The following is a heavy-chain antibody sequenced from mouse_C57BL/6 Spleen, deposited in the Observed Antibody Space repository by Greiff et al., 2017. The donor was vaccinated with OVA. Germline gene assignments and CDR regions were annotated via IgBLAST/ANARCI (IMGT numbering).Heavy chain of an antibody. CDR2: ILPGSGST. J-gene: IGHJ1*03. V-gene: IGHV1-9*01. D-gene: IGHD1-1*01. CDR3: ARRENYYGSSYVEYFDV. Sequence: VKLQESGAELMKPGASVKLSCKATGYTFTGYWIEWVKQRPGHGLEWIGEILPGSGSTNYNEKFKGKATFTADTSSNTAYMQLSSLTTEDSAIYYCARRENYYGSSYVEYFDVWGTGTTVTVSS. CDR1: GYTFTGYW.